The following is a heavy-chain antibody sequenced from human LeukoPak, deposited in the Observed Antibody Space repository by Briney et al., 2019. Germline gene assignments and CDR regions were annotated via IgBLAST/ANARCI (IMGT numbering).Heavy chain of an antibody. D-gene: IGHD3-3*01. CDR2: IKQDGSEK. J-gene: IGHJ3*02. Sequence: PGGSLRLSCAASGFTFSSYWMSWVRQAPGKGPEWVANIKQDGSEKYYVDSVKGRFTISRDNAKNSLYLQMNSLRAEDTAVYYCARNDWHYDFWSGYPYDAFDIWGQGTMVTVSS. V-gene: IGHV3-7*01. CDR1: GFTFSSYW. CDR3: ARNDWHYDFWSGYPYDAFDI.